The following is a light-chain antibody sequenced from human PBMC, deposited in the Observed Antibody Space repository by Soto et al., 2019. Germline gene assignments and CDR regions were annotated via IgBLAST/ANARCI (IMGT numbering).Light chain of an antibody. CDR2: EVN. CDR3: TSYAGSNIWV. V-gene: IGLV2-8*01. J-gene: IGLJ3*02. CDR1: SSDVGASNY. Sequence: QSALTEPPSASGSPGQSVTISCTGTSSDVGASNYVSWYQQYPGKAPKLMIYEVNKRPSGVPDRFSGSKSGKTASLTVSGLQPEDEDSYHCTSYAGSNIWVFGGGTKRTVL.